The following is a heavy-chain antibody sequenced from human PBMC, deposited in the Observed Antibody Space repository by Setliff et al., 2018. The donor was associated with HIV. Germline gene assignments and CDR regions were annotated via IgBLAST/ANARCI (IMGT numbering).Heavy chain of an antibody. CDR3: ARRTFGSGRFDP. CDR1: GDSMTSGSFY. V-gene: IGHV4-61*09. CDR2: VHSTLST. J-gene: IGHJ5*02. Sequence: PSETLSLTCTVSGDSMTSGSFYWSWVRQPAGKGLEWIGQVHSTLSTNYNPSLKSRLSISADTSKNQFSLNLRFVTAADTALYYCARRTFGSGRFDPWGQGTLVNVSS. D-gene: IGHD6-19*01.